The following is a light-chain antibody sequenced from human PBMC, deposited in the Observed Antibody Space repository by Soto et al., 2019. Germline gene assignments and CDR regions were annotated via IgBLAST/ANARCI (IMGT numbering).Light chain of an antibody. Sequence: QSVLTQPRSVSGSPGQSVAISCTGTSSDVGGHSYVSWYQHHPGKAPKLMIYDFTKRPTGIPDRLSGSKSGNTASLAISGLQAEDEDDYSCCSYAGSYVVFGGGTKLTVL. J-gene: IGLJ2*01. CDR2: DFT. V-gene: IGLV2-11*01. CDR3: CSYAGSYVV. CDR1: SSDVGGHSY.